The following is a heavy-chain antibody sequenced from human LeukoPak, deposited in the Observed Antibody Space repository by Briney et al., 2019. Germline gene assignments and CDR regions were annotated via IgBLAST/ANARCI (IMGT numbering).Heavy chain of an antibody. V-gene: IGHV4-4*07. CDR1: GGSISSYY. J-gene: IGHJ2*01. D-gene: IGHD2-2*01. Sequence: SETLSLTCTVSGGSISSYYWSWIRQPAGKGLEWIWRIYPSGSTYYNPSLKSRVTMSVDTSKNQFSLKLSSVTAADTAVYYCAKGSDCSSANCPAGYFDLWGRGTLVTVTS. CDR3: AKGSDCSSANCPAGYFDL. CDR2: IYPSGST.